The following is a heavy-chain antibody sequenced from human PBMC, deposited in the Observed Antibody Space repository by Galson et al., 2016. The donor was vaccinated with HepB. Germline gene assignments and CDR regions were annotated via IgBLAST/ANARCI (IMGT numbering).Heavy chain of an antibody. CDR1: GFTFSSYS. V-gene: IGHV3-21*01. CDR3: AKGAYYYGSAYYGMDV. D-gene: IGHD3-10*01. J-gene: IGHJ6*02. CDR2: ISSGSSYI. Sequence: SLRLSCAASGFTFSSYSMNWVRQAPGKGLEWVSSISSGSSYIYYADSVKGRFTISRDSAKNSLYLQMNSLRAEDTAVYYCAKGAYYYGSAYYGMDVWGQGTTLTVSS.